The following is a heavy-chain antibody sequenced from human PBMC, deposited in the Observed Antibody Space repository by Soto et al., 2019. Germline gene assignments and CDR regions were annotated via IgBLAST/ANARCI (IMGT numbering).Heavy chain of an antibody. J-gene: IGHJ4*02. CDR3: ARGGLVYGGVDY. CDR1: GYTFTSYE. CDR2: MNPNSGST. Sequence: QVQLVQSGAEVRKPGASVKVSCKASGYTFTSYEITWVRQAIGKGLEWMGWMNPNSGSTVYAQQFQGRVTMTTDTSISTAYMEVSSLRSEDTAVYYCARGGLVYGGVDYWGQGTLVTVSS. V-gene: IGHV1-8*01. D-gene: IGHD3-3*01.